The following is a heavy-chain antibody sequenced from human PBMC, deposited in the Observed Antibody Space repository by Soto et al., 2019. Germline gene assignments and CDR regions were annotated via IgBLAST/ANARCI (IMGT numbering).Heavy chain of an antibody. V-gene: IGHV4-59*01. D-gene: IGHD2-2*03. J-gene: IGHJ5*02. CDR3: ARGFGYCSSTSCPRRWFDP. CDR1: GGSISSYY. Sequence: PSETLSLTCTVSGGSISSYYWSWIRQPPGKGLEWIGYIYYSGSTNYNPSLKSRVTISVDTSKNQFSLKLSSVTAADTAVYYRARGFGYCSSTSCPRRWFDPWGQGTLVTVSS. CDR2: IYYSGST.